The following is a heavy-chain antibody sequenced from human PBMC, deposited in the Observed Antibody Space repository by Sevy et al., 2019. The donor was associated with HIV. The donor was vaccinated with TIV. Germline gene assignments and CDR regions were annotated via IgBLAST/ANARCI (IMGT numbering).Heavy chain of an antibody. CDR1: GGSISSGGYS. CDR2: IFHTGST. CDR3: ARAAATVTTVTHFDY. Sequence: TLSLTCTVSGGSISSGGYSWNWIRQPPGEGLEWIGYIFHTGSTYYNPSLKSRVTISVDRSKNQFSLQLSSVTAADTAIYYCARAAATVTTVTHFDYWGQGTLVTVSS. J-gene: IGHJ4*02. V-gene: IGHV4-30-2*01. D-gene: IGHD4-17*01.